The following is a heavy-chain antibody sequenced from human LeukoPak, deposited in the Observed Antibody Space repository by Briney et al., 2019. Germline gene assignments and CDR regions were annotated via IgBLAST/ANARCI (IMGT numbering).Heavy chain of an antibody. D-gene: IGHD5-18*01. CDR3: AITPGAMDTDY. J-gene: IGHJ4*02. CDR2: ISAYNGNT. CDR1: GYTFTSYV. Sequence: GASVNVTYKASGYTFTSYVIMWVGQAPGQGLKGMGWISAYNGNTNYAQKLQGRVTMTTDTSTSTAYLQLRSPRSDDTAVYYCAITPGAMDTDYWGQGTLVTVSS. V-gene: IGHV1-18*01.